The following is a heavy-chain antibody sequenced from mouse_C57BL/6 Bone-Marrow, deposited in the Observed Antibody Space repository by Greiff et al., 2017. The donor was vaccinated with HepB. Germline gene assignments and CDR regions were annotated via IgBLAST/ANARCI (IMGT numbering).Heavy chain of an antibody. J-gene: IGHJ1*03. V-gene: IGHV5-12*01. CDR3: ARDPHYYGSSPHWYFDV. CDR1: GFTFSDYY. CDR2: ISNGGGST. Sequence: DVHLVESGGGLVQPGGSLKLSCAASGFTFSDYYMYWVRQTPEKRLEWVAYISNGGGSTYYPDTVKGRFTISRDNAKNTLYLQMSRLKSEDTAMYYCARDPHYYGSSPHWYFDVWGTGTTVTVAS. D-gene: IGHD1-1*01.